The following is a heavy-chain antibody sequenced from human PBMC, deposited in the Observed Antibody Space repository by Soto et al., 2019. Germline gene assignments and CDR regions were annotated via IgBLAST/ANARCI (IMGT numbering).Heavy chain of an antibody. Sequence: QVHLVQSGAEMKKPGSSVKVSCKVSGGDLRNSGISCVRQAPGQGLEWMGGIFPLLAMVDYSQKFQGRVTITADESTNTAYMYRGSMRYEDTAVYYCANADGAGVKPWGQGTLVIVSS. J-gene: IGHJ4*02. D-gene: IGHD1-26*01. V-gene: IGHV1-69*04. CDR3: ANADGAGVKP. CDR2: IFPLLAMV. CDR1: GGDLRNSG.